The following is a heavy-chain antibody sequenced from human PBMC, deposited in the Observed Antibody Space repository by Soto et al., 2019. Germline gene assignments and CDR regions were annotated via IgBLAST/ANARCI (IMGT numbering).Heavy chain of an antibody. J-gene: IGHJ6*03. CDR3: ARGITSRLVFYYYYMDV. V-gene: IGHV1-2*02. Sequence: QVQLVQSGAEVKKPGASVKVSCKASGYTFTDYYIHWVRQAPGQGLQWLGWINPTNSGTRYARSSQGRVTVTRDTSISTAYMELSSLRSDDTAVYYCARGITSRLVFYYYYMDVWGFGTTVTVSS. CDR2: INPTNSGT. CDR1: GYTFTDYY.